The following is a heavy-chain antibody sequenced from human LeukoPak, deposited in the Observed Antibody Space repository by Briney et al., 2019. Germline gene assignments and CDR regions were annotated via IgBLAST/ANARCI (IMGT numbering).Heavy chain of an antibody. D-gene: IGHD3-22*01. V-gene: IGHV4-4*07. CDR1: GGSISSYY. CDR2: IYTSGST. J-gene: IGHJ3*02. Sequence: PSGTLSLTCTVSGGSISSYYWSWIRQPAGKGLEWIGRIYTSGSTNYNPSLKSRVTMSVDTSKNQFSLKLSSVTAADTAVYYCARDFAPYYYDSSEFDAFDIWGQGTMVTVSS. CDR3: ARDFAPYYYDSSEFDAFDI.